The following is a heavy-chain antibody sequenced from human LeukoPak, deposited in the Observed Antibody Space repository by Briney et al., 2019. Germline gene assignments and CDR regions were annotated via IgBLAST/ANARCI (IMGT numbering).Heavy chain of an antibody. CDR3: ASRNRAWHQFDY. D-gene: IGHD1-14*01. CDR2: ISAGGDMT. CDR1: GFTFSSYA. Sequence: GGSVRLSCAASGFTFSSYAMTWVRQAPGKELEWVSSISAGGDMTYYADSVKGRFTISRDNSKNTLYLQMNSLRPEDTAVYYCASRNRAWHQFDYWGQGTLVPVSS. V-gene: IGHV3-23*01. J-gene: IGHJ4*02.